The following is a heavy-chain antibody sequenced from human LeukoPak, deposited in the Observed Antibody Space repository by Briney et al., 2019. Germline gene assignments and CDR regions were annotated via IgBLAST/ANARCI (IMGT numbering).Heavy chain of an antibody. CDR3: ARAPAYCGGDCRRDY. D-gene: IGHD2-21*02. CDR2: ISSSSSYI. Sequence: GGSLRLSCAASGFTFSSYSMNWVRQAPGRGLEWVSSISSSSSYIYYADSVKGRFTISRDNAKNSLYLQMNSLRAEDTAVYYCARAPAYCGGDCRRDYWGQGTLVTVSS. V-gene: IGHV3-21*01. CDR1: GFTFSSYS. J-gene: IGHJ4*02.